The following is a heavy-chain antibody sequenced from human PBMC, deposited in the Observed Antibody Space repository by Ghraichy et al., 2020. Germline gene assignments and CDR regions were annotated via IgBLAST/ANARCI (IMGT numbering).Heavy chain of an antibody. Sequence: SETLSLTCTVSGGSISSYYWSWIRQPPGKGLEWIGYIYYSGSTNYNPSLKSRVTISVDTSKNQFSLKLSSVIAADTAVYYCARSGWYYDFWSGPEEYNWFDPWGQGTLVTVSS. J-gene: IGHJ5*02. CDR2: IYYSGST. CDR3: ARSGWYYDFWSGPEEYNWFDP. D-gene: IGHD3-3*01. V-gene: IGHV4-59*01. CDR1: GGSISSYY.